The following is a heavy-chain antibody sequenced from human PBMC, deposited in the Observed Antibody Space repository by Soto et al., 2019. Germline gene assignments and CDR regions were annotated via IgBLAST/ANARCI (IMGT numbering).Heavy chain of an antibody. Sequence: ASVKVSCKASGYTFTSYGISWVRQAPGKGLEWMGWISAYNGNTNYAQKLQGRVTMTTDTSTSTAYKELRSLRSDDTAVYYCARDVRGNIVVVPAAMSMEKTYYYGMDVWGQGTTVTVSS. J-gene: IGHJ6*02. D-gene: IGHD2-2*01. CDR3: ARDVRGNIVVVPAAMSMEKTYYYGMDV. CDR2: ISAYNGNT. CDR1: GYTFTSYG. V-gene: IGHV1-18*01.